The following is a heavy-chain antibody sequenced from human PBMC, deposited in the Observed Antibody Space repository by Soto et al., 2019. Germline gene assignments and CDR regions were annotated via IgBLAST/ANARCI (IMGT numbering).Heavy chain of an antibody. CDR1: GFTFSNFA. D-gene: IGHD3-10*01. J-gene: IGHJ4*02. V-gene: IGHV3-23*01. CDR3: AGETYYYDH. Sequence: EVQLLESGGGLVQPGGSLRLSCTVSGFTFSNFAMSWIRQAPGKGLEWVSGVSGSGDSTFYADSVKGRFTISRDNSKNTVYLQMNSLRVEDTAVYLCAGETYYYDHWGRGTLVTVSS. CDR2: VSGSGDST.